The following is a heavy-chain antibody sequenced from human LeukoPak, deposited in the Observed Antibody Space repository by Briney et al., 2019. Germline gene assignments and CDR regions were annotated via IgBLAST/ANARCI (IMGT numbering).Heavy chain of an antibody. D-gene: IGHD6-6*01. J-gene: IGHJ6*03. CDR3: ARVAARSYYYYYYMDV. CDR1: GVTFSSYT. Sequence: SLKVSCKASGVTFSSYTISWVRHAPGQGLERRGGSIPIFGTANYAQKCQGRVTITADESTSTAYMEMSSMRSEDKAVYYCARVAARSYYYYYYMDVWGKGTTVTVSS. CDR2: SIPIFGTA. V-gene: IGHV1-69*01.